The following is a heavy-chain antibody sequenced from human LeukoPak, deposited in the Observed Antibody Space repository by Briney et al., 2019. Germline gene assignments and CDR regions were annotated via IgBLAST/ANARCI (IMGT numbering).Heavy chain of an antibody. D-gene: IGHD3-9*01. J-gene: IGHJ5*02. V-gene: IGHV4-59*08. CDR2: IYYSGST. CDR1: GGSINSYY. CDR3: ARSDILTGYYCFDP. Sequence: SETLSLTCTVSGGSINSYYWSWIRQPPGKGLEWIGYIYYSGSTNYNPSLKSRVTISVDTSKNQFSLKLSSVTAADTAVYYCARSDILTGYYCFDPWGQGTLVTVSS.